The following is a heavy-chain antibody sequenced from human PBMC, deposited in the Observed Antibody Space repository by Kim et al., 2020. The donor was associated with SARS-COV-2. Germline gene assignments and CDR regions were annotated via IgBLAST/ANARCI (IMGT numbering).Heavy chain of an antibody. CDR2: IYSGGSST. CDR1: GFTFSSYA. V-gene: IGHV3-23*03. Sequence: GGSLRLSCAASGFTFSSYAMSWVRQAPGKGLEWVSVIYSGGSSTYYADSVKGRFTISRDNSKNTLYLQMNSLRAEDTAVYYCAKDGREGGYDRGYYYYGMDVWGQGTTVTVSS. J-gene: IGHJ6*02. CDR3: AKDGREGGYDRGYYYYGMDV. D-gene: IGHD5-12*01.